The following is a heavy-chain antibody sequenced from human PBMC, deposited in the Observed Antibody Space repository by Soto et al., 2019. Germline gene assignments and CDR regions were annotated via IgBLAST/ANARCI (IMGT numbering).Heavy chain of an antibody. CDR2: ITSSTTI. CDR1: GLTFSTYG. V-gene: IGHV3-48*02. CDR3: SRQRNGAAHV. D-gene: IGHD1-1*01. J-gene: IGHJ6*04. Sequence: LVESGGGLVQPGGSLRLSCEDSGLTFSTYGFNWVRQAPGKGLEWVSYITSSTTIYYAHSVRGRFPTSSDNAKNSLYLQMNSLRDEDTAVYYCSRQRNGAAHVWGEGTTVTVSS.